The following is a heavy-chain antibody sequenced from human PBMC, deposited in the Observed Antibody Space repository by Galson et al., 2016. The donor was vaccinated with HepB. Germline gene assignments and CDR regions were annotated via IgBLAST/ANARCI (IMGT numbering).Heavy chain of an antibody. V-gene: IGHV3-21*01. CDR1: GFAFSAYS. D-gene: IGHD2-2*01. CDR3: AREDIVVEPAANYGMDV. J-gene: IGHJ6*02. Sequence: SLRLSCAASGFAFSAYSMNWVRQAPGKGLEWVSSISGGSSFIYYADSLKGRFTISRDNAKNSLYLQMSSLRVEDTAVYYCAREDIVVEPAANYGMDVWGQGTTVTVSS. CDR2: ISGGSSFI.